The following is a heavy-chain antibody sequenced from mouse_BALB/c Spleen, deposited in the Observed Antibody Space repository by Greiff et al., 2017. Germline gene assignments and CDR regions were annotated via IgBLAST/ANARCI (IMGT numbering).Heavy chain of an antibody. J-gene: IGHJ4*01. CDR1: GFTFSDYY. V-gene: IGHV5-4*02. D-gene: IGHD1-1*01. Sequence: EVKVVESGGGLVKPGGSLKLSCAASGFTFSDYYMYWVRQTPEKRLEWVATISDGGSYTYYPDSVKGRFTISRDNAKNNLYLQMSSLKSEDTAMYYCARGITTVVGGFYAMDYWGQGTSVTVSS. CDR2: ISDGGSYT. CDR3: ARGITTVVGGFYAMDY.